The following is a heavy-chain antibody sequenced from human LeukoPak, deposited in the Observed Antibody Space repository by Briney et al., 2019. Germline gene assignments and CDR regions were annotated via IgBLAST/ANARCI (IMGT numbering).Heavy chain of an antibody. V-gene: IGHV4-34*01. CDR2: INHSGST. CDR3: ARQRRVRGAKEVYYYYYYYMDV. Sequence: PSETLSLTCAVYGGSFSGYYWSWIRQPPGKVLEWIGEINHSGSTNYNPSLKSRVTISVDTSKNQFSLKLSSVTAADTAVYYCARQRRVRGAKEVYYYYYYYMDVWGKGTTVTISS. J-gene: IGHJ6*03. D-gene: IGHD3-10*01. CDR1: GGSFSGYY.